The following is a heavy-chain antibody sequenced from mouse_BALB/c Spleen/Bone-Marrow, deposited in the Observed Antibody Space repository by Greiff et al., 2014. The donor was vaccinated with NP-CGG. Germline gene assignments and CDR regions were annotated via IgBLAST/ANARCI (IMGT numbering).Heavy chain of an antibody. CDR1: GYSFTVYY. V-gene: IGHV1-31*01. Sequence: VQLQQSGPELVKPGASVKISCKASGYSFTVYYMHWVKQSHGNSLDWIGYIYPYNGVSSYNQKFKGKATLTVDKSSSTAYMELRSLTSDDSAVYYCESRGEYFDVWGAGTTVTVSS. CDR3: ESRGEYFDV. J-gene: IGHJ1*01. CDR2: IYPYNGVS.